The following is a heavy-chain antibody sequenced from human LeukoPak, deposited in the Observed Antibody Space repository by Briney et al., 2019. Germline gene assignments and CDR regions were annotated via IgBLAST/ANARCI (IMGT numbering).Heavy chain of an antibody. CDR2: IYYTGSA. CDR3: VRSKSGTYGWFDP. J-gene: IGHJ5*02. Sequence: PSETLSLTCNVSGGSISNYFWSWIRQPPGKGLKWIGYIYYTGSANYSPSLKSRVTISIDTSKTQFSLKVSSVTAADTAIYYCVRSKSGTYGWFDPWGQGTLVAVFS. V-gene: IGHV4-59*01. D-gene: IGHD4-17*01. CDR1: GGSISNYF.